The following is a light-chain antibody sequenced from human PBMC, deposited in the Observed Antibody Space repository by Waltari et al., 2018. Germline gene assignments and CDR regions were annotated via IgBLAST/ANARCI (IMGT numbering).Light chain of an antibody. Sequence: DIQMTQSPSTLSASVGDRVPITCRASQHIYSRLAWHQQKPGKAPNLLIYKVSSLKSGVPSRFSGSGTGTEFTLTISSLQPDDLATYFCHQYYSNSWTFGQGTKVEIK. J-gene: IGKJ1*01. CDR2: KVS. CDR3: HQYYSNSWT. CDR1: QHIYSR. V-gene: IGKV1-5*03.